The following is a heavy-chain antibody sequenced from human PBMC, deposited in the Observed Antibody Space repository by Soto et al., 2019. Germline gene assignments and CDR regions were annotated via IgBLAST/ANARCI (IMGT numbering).Heavy chain of an antibody. D-gene: IGHD3-10*01. CDR3: ARAMVRGVIITLDYYYGMDV. J-gene: IGHJ6*02. CDR1: GGTFSSYA. V-gene: IGHV1-69*01. Sequence: QVQLVQSGAEVKKPGSSVKVSCKASGGTFSSYAISWVRQAPGQGLEWMGGIIPIFGTANYAQKFQGRVMITADESTSTAYMELSSLRSEDTAVYYCARAMVRGVIITLDYYYGMDVWGQGTTVTVSS. CDR2: IIPIFGTA.